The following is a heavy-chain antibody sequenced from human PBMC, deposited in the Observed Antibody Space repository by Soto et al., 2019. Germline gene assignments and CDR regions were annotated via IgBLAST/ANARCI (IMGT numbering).Heavy chain of an antibody. Sequence: SETLSLTCTVSGGSISSGDYYWSWIRQPPGKGLECIVFIYYRGSTYYNPSLKIRVTISVDTSNIQFSLKLSSVTAADTAVYYCARVQRYYDILTGYSPLGGMDVWGQGTTVTVSS. CDR2: IYYRGST. D-gene: IGHD3-9*01. J-gene: IGHJ6*02. CDR1: GGSISSGDYY. V-gene: IGHV4-30-4*01. CDR3: ARVQRYYDILTGYSPLGGMDV.